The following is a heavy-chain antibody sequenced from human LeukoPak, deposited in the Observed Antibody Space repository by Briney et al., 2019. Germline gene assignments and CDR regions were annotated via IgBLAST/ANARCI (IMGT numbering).Heavy chain of an antibody. CDR3: ARDYGAGSTSFFDP. D-gene: IGHD2-2*01. CDR1: GFTFSSYA. Sequence: GRSLRLSCAASGFTFSSYAMHWVRQAPGKGLEWVAVISYDGSNKYYADSVKGRFTISRDNAKNSLYLQMNSLRAEDTAVYYCARDYGAGSTSFFDPWGRGTLVTVSS. J-gene: IGHJ5*02. V-gene: IGHV3-30-3*01. CDR2: ISYDGSNK.